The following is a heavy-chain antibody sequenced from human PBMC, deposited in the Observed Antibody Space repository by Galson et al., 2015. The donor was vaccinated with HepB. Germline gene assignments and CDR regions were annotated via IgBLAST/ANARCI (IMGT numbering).Heavy chain of an antibody. D-gene: IGHD5-24*01. V-gene: IGHV3-53*01. CDR1: GFTVSSNY. Sequence: SLRLSCAASGFTVSSNYMSWVRQAPGKGLEWVSVIYSGGSTYYADSVKGRFTISRDNSKNTLYLQMNSLRAEDTAVYYCARQGGRDGYNWGWFDPWGQGTLVTVSS. CDR3: ARQGGRDGYNWGWFDP. J-gene: IGHJ5*02. CDR2: IYSGGST.